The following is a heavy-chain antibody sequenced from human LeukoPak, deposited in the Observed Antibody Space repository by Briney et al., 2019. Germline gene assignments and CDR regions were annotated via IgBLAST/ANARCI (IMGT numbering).Heavy chain of an antibody. Sequence: QSGGSLRLSRAASGFTLNSYWMHWVRQAPGKGLVWVSRINSDGSSTSYADSVKGRFTISRDNAKNTLYLQMNSLRAEDTAVYYCAREGQQPRGVRWFDPWGQGTLVTVSS. CDR1: GFTLNSYW. CDR3: AREGQQPRGVRWFDP. D-gene: IGHD3-10*01. CDR2: INSDGSST. J-gene: IGHJ5*02. V-gene: IGHV3-74*01.